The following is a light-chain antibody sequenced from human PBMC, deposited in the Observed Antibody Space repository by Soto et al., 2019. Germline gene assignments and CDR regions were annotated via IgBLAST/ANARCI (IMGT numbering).Light chain of an antibody. CDR1: RGDLGSYNL. CDR2: EDT. V-gene: IGLV2-23*01. Sequence: QSVLTQPASVSGSPGQSITISCTGTRGDLGSYNLVSWYQQHPGKAPKFLIYEDTKRPSGVSNRFSGSKSGNTASLTISGLQAEDEAAYYCCSYAGSSSLVFGGGTKVTVL. CDR3: CSYAGSSSLV. J-gene: IGLJ2*01.